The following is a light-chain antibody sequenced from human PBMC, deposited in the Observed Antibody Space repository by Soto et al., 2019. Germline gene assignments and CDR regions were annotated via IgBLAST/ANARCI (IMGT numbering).Light chain of an antibody. Sequence: EIVMTQSPAALSLSPGERATLSCRASQSVGTNLAWYQQKPGQAPRPLIYGASARTTDVPARFSGSGSGTDFTLTISSLQSEDFAVYYCQQYSDWAPITFCGGNKVEIK. CDR2: GAS. V-gene: IGKV3-15*01. J-gene: IGKJ4*01. CDR1: QSVGTN. CDR3: QQYSDWAPIT.